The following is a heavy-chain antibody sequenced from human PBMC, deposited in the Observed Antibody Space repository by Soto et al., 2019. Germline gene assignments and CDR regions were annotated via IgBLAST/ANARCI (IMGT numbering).Heavy chain of an antibody. Sequence: EVQLVESGGGLVQPGGSLRLSCAASGFTFSSYNMNWVRQAPGKGLEWLSYISSGSSPIYYADSVKGRFTISRDNAKNSLYLQMSSLRAEDTAVYYCASVSGPFDYWGQGTLVTVSS. D-gene: IGHD1-26*01. J-gene: IGHJ4*02. V-gene: IGHV3-48*04. CDR3: ASVSGPFDY. CDR1: GFTFSSYN. CDR2: ISSGSSPI.